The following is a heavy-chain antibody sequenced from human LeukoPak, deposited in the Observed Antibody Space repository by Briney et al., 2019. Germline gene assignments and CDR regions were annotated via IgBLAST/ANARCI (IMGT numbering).Heavy chain of an antibody. CDR2: IYHSGRT. J-gene: IGHJ4*02. Sequence: SETLSLTCTVSGYSISSGYYWGWIRQPPGKGLEWIGIIYHSGRTDYNPSLKSRVTISEDTSKNQFSLKLSSVTAADTAVYYCAREGYYYDSSGLDNYFDYWGQGTLVTVSS. CDR1: GYSISSGYY. V-gene: IGHV4-38-2*02. D-gene: IGHD3-22*01. CDR3: AREGYYYDSSGLDNYFDY.